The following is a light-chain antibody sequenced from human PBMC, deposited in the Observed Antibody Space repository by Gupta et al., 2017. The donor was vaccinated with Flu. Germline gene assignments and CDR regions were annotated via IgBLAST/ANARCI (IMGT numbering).Light chain of an antibody. J-gene: IGKJ3*01. CDR1: QRISNY. CDR2: AAS. CDR3: QETDSTPGGT. V-gene: IGKV1-39*01. Sequence: PSLSASVGDRVTITCRASQRISNYLNWYQQKPGKAPKVLIFAASNWQRGLPSRFNGSGSGTEFNLTISELQPEDFATYFCQETDSTPGGTFRHGTTVDVK.